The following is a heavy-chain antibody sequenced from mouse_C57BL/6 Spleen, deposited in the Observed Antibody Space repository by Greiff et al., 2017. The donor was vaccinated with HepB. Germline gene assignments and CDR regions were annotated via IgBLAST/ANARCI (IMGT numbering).Heavy chain of an antibody. J-gene: IGHJ3*01. CDR3: ARATVWSNALFAY. D-gene: IGHD2-10*02. Sequence: VQLQQPGAELVMPGASVKLSCKASGYTFTSYWMHWVKQRPGQGLEWIGEIDPSDSYTNYNQKFKGKSTLTVDKSSSTADMQLSNLTSEDSAVYYCARATVWSNALFAYWGQGTLVTVSA. CDR1: GYTFTSYW. V-gene: IGHV1-69*01. CDR2: IDPSDSYT.